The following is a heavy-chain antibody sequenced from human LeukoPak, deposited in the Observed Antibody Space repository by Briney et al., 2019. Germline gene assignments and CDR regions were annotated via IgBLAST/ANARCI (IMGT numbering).Heavy chain of an antibody. J-gene: IGHJ6*02. V-gene: IGHV4-34*01. CDR2: INHSGST. CDR1: GGPFSGYY. D-gene: IGHD6-6*01. Sequence: SETLSLTCAVYGGPFSGYYWSWIRQPPGKGLEWIGEINHSGSTNYNPSLKSRVTISVDTSKNQFSLKLSSVTAADTAVYYCARGGAARPVYYYYYGMDVWGQGTTVTVSS. CDR3: ARGGAARPVYYYYYGMDV.